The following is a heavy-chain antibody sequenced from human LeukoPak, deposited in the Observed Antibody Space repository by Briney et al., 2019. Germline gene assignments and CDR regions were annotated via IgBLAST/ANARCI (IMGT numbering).Heavy chain of an antibody. CDR1: GGSISSYY. Sequence: PSETLSLTCTVSGGSISSYYWSLIRQPPGKGLEWIGYIYYSGSTNYNPSLKSRVTISVDTSKNQFSLKLSSVTAADTAVYYCARDVAAAGMGFDYWGQGTLVTVSS. J-gene: IGHJ4*02. CDR3: ARDVAAAGMGFDY. CDR2: IYYSGST. D-gene: IGHD6-13*01. V-gene: IGHV4-59*01.